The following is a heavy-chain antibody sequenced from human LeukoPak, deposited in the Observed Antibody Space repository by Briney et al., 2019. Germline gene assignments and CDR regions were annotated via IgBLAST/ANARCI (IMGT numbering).Heavy chain of an antibody. CDR2: ISTSGST. D-gene: IGHD6-13*01. J-gene: IGHJ6*03. CDR1: GGSISSFY. Sequence: PSETLSLTCAVSGGSISSFYWNWIRQPAGKGLEWIGRISTSGSTNYNPSLKSRATMSVDTSKNQFSLKLSSVTAADTAVYYCARAGAAAGTPFSDYHYYINVWGKGTTVTVSS. CDR3: ARAGAAAGTPFSDYHYYINV. V-gene: IGHV4-4*07.